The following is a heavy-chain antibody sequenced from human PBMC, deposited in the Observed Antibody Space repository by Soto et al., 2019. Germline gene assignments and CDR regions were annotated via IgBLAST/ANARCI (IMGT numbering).Heavy chain of an antibody. CDR2: ICYTGST. V-gene: IGHV4-30-4*01. CDR3: VRAVESYRSGSYRDY. J-gene: IGHJ4*02. Sequence: QVQLQESGPGLVKPSQTLSLTCTVSGGSIISADYYWSWIRQPPGKGLEWIGYICYTGSTYYNPSLKSRVTIXXDXSXTQFSLKLSSGTAADTAVYYCVRAVESYRSGSYRDYWGQGTLVTVSS. CDR1: GGSIISADYY. D-gene: IGHD3-10*01.